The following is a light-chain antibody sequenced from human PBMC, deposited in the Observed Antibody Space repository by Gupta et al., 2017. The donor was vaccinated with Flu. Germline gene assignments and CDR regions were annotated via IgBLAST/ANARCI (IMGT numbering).Light chain of an antibody. CDR3: MRSLQTRRR. V-gene: IGKV2-28*01. J-gene: IGKJ1*01. CDR2: LGS. Sequence: DIVMTQSPLSLPVTPGEPASISCRSSQSLLHSNGYNYLDWYLQKPVQSPQLLIYLGSNRASGVPDRFSGSGSGTDFTLKISSVEAEDVGVYYCMRSLQTRRRFG. CDR1: QSLLHSNGYNY.